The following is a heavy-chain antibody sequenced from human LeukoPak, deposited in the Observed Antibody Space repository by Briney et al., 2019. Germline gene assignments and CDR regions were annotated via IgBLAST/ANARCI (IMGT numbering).Heavy chain of an antibody. CDR2: ISSSSNYI. D-gene: IGHD4-11*01. CDR1: GFTFSSYS. Sequence: GGSLRLSCAASGFTFSSYSMNWVRQAPGKGLEWVSSISSSSNYIYYADSVKGRFTISRDNAKNSLYLQMNSLRSEDTAVYYCASSYSTNWFDPWGQGTLVTVSS. V-gene: IGHV3-21*04. J-gene: IGHJ5*02. CDR3: ASSYSTNWFDP.